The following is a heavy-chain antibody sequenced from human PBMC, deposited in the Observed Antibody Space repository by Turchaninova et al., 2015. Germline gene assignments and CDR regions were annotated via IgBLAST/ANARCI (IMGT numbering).Heavy chain of an antibody. V-gene: IGHV2-70*04. D-gene: IGHD3-3*01. Sequence: QVTLKESGPALVKPTQTLTLTCTFSAFSPNTIGMSVTWIRQPPGRALEWLGRIDWEGDKFYSTSLKTRLTISKDTSKNQVVLTMTNMDPMDTATYFCARTNAPYYEYYMDVWGTGITVTVSS. J-gene: IGHJ6*03. CDR2: IDWEGDK. CDR1: AFSPNTIGMS. CDR3: ARTNAPYYEYYMDV.